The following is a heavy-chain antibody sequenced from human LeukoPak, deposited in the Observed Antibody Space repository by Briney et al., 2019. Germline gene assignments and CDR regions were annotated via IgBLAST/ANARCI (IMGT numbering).Heavy chain of an antibody. J-gene: IGHJ4*02. CDR2: IYYSGST. Sequence: SETLSLTCTVSGGSICSYYWSWIRQPPGKGLEWIGYIYYSGSTNYNPSLKSRVTISVDTSKNQFSLKLSSVTAADTGVYYCARGGTWPVRYDYWGQGTLVTVSA. D-gene: IGHD3-16*01. V-gene: IGHV4-59*08. CDR1: GGSICSYY. CDR3: ARGGTWPVRYDY.